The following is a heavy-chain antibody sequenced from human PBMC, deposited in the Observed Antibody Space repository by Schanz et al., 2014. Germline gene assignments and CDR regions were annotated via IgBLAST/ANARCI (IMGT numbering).Heavy chain of an antibody. Sequence: EVHLVESGGGLVKRGESLRLSCSASGFSFSSYSMNWVRQAPGKGLEWLSYIDGKSTTVYYADSVKGRFTISRDNSKNTLYLHMNTLRSEDTAVYYCAKDSTHIDIVLVPTAIDYWGQGTLVTVSS. D-gene: IGHD2-2*01. CDR2: IDGKSTTV. J-gene: IGHJ4*02. V-gene: IGHV3-21*05. CDR1: GFSFSSYS. CDR3: AKDSTHIDIVLVPTAIDY.